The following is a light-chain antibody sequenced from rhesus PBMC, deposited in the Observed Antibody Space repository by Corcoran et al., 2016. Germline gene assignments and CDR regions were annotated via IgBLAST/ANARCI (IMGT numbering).Light chain of an antibody. Sequence: DIQMTQSPSSLSASVGDRVTITCRASENVNNYLNWYQQKPGKAPKLLIYKATTLQSGVPSRLRGSGTGTDYTFTISSLQPEDVATYYCQHGYGTPRTFGQGTKVEIK. CDR1: ENVNNY. V-gene: IGKV1-74*01. CDR3: QHGYGTPRT. CDR2: KAT. J-gene: IGKJ1*01.